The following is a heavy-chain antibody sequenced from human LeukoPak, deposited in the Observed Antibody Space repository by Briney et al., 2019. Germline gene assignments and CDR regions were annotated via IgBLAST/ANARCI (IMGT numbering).Heavy chain of an antibody. CDR1: GYTFTSYG. CDR3: ARQRGSSGRRDPFDI. CDR2: ISAYNGNT. V-gene: IGHV1-18*01. D-gene: IGHD3-22*01. Sequence: VASVKVSCKASGYTFTSYGISWVRQAPGQGLEWMGWISAYNGNTNYAQKLQGRVTMTTDTSTSTAYMELRSLRSDDTAVYYCARQRGSSGRRDPFDIWGQGTMVTVSS. J-gene: IGHJ3*02.